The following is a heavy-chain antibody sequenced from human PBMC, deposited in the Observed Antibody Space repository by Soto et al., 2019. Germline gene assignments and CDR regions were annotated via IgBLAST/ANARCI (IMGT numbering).Heavy chain of an antibody. Sequence: EVQLVESGGGLVQPGGSLRLSCAASGFTFSSYWMHWVRQAPGKGLVWVSRINSDGSSTSYADSVKGRFTISRDNAKNTLYLQMNSLRAEDTAVYYCASGLAATHYYYYGMDVWGQGTTVTVSS. V-gene: IGHV3-74*01. CDR2: INSDGSST. CDR3: ASGLAATHYYYYGMDV. J-gene: IGHJ6*02. D-gene: IGHD2-15*01. CDR1: GFTFSSYW.